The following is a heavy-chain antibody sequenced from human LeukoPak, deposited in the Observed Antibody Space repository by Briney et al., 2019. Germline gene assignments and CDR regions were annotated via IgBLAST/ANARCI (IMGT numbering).Heavy chain of an antibody. J-gene: IGHJ4*02. Sequence: PGGSLRLSCAAPGFTVRYNSMTWVRQAPGKGLEWVSTIYADGTTYYADSVKGRFTISRDNAKNSLYLQMNSLRAEDTAVYYCATTPRAMTTVTTGYWGQGTLVTVSS. CDR1: GFTVRYNS. CDR2: IYADGTT. D-gene: IGHD4-17*01. CDR3: ATTPRAMTTVTTGY. V-gene: IGHV3-53*01.